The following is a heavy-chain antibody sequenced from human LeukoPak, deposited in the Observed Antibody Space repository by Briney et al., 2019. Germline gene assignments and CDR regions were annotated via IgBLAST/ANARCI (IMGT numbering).Heavy chain of an antibody. CDR1: GFTFSSSA. Sequence: SVKVSCKASGFTFSSSAVHWVRQARGQRLEWIGCIVVGISDTNDAQKFHERATFPCDMSISTADRELSMLRSEDTAEYYGARDHSSAGSHGTAFDIWGQETMITASS. V-gene: IGHV1-58*01. J-gene: IGHJ3*02. CDR2: IVVGISDT. D-gene: IGHD6-25*01. CDR3: ARDHSSAGSHGTAFDI.